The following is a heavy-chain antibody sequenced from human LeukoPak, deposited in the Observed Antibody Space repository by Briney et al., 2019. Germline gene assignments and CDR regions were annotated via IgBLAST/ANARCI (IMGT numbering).Heavy chain of an antibody. CDR2: IKQDGSEK. Sequence: PGESLRLSCAASGFTFSSYWMSWVRQAPGKGLEWVANIKQDGSEKYYVDSVKGRFTISRDNAKNSLYLQMNSLRAEDTAVYYCARDERGVGGTHYYDSSGCDYWGQGTLVTVSS. J-gene: IGHJ4*02. D-gene: IGHD3-22*01. CDR3: ARDERGVGGTHYYDSSGCDY. CDR1: GFTFSSYW. V-gene: IGHV3-7*01.